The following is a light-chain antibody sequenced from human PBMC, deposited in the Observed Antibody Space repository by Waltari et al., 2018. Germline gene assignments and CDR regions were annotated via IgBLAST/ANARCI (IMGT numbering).Light chain of an antibody. J-gene: IGKJ5*01. CDR2: WAS. CDR1: QSVLSSSNNKNY. Sequence: DIVMTQSPDSLAVSLGERATINCTSSQSVLSSSNNKNYLAWYQQKPGQPPKLIIYWASTRESGVPDRFSGSGSGTDFTLTISSLQAEDVAVYYCQQYYSIPITFGQGTRLEIK. V-gene: IGKV4-1*01. CDR3: QQYYSIPIT.